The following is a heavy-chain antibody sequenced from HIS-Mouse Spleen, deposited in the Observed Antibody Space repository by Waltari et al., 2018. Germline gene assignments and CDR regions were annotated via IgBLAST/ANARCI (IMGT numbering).Heavy chain of an antibody. CDR3: AREIPYSSSWYDWYFDL. V-gene: IGHV4-39*07. CDR2: IYYMGRT. D-gene: IGHD6-13*01. Sequence: QLQLQESGPGLVKPSETLSLTCTVSGGSISSSSYYWGWIRQPPGKGLGWIGSIYYMGRTYDNPSLKSRVTISVDTSKNQFSLKLSSVTAADTAVYYCAREIPYSSSWYDWYFDLWGRGTLVTVSS. CDR1: GGSISSSSYY. J-gene: IGHJ2*01.